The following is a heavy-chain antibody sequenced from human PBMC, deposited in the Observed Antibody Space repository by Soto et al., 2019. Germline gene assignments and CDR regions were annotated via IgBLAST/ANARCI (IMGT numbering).Heavy chain of an antibody. V-gene: IGHV1-69*13. CDR2: IIPIFGTA. D-gene: IGHD5-12*01. CDR3: ARKYGGYDQKTYYFDY. J-gene: IGHJ4*02. CDR1: GGTFSSYA. Sequence: SVKVSCKASGGTFSSYAISWVRQAPGQGLEWMGGIIPIFGTANYAQKFQGRVTITADESTSTAYMELSSLRSEDTAVYYCARKYGGYDQKTYYFDYWGQGTLVTV.